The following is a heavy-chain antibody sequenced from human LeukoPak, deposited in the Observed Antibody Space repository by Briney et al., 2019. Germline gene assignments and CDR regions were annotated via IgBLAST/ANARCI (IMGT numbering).Heavy chain of an antibody. Sequence: ASEKVSCKVSGYTLTELSMHWVRQAPGNPLEWMGGFDPEDGETIYAQKFQGRVTMTEDTSTDTTYMELSSLRSEDTVLYYWATVKGRYYTSWGQGTLVTVSA. CDR2: FDPEDGET. J-gene: IGHJ5*02. CDR1: GYTLTELS. CDR3: ATVKGRYYTS. D-gene: IGHD3-10*01. V-gene: IGHV1-24*01.